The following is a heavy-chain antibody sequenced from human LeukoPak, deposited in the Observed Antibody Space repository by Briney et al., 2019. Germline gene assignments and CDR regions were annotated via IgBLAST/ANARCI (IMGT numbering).Heavy chain of an antibody. CDR3: TRTTFYDILTGYLWGFDP. CDR2: ISSSGSTI. Sequence: PGGSLRLSCTASGFTFSDYYMSWIRQAPGKGLEWVSYISSSGSTIYYADSVKGRFTISRDDSKSIAYLQMNSLKTEDTAVYYCTRTTFYDILTGYLWGFDPWGQGTLVTVSS. CDR1: GFTFSDYY. J-gene: IGHJ5*02. V-gene: IGHV3-11*01. D-gene: IGHD3-9*01.